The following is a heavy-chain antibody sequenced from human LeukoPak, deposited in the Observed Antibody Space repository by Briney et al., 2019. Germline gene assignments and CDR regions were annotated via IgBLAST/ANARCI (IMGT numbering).Heavy chain of an antibody. Sequence: GGSLRLSCTASGFTFSNYGMHWVRQAPGKGLEWVAFIRYDGSNKYYVDSVKGRFTISRDNSKSTLYLQMNSLRAEDTAVYYCVKDGGGWLQLSFDYWGQGALLTVSS. CDR1: GFTFSNYG. CDR2: IRYDGSNK. D-gene: IGHD5-24*01. J-gene: IGHJ4*02. CDR3: VKDGGGWLQLSFDY. V-gene: IGHV3-30*02.